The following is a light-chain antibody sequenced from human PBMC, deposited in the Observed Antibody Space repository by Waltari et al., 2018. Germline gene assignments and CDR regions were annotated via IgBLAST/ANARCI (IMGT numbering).Light chain of an antibody. V-gene: IGKV3-11*01. CDR3: QQLSRWPGSVT. CDR2: EAT. Sequence: RARQSMRTYLSWYPPQPGQAPSLLNYEATKRATGIPARFSGSGSGTVFTLTIRSLEPVDFAVYYCQQLSRWPGSVTFGAGTKVEIK. CDR1: QSMRTY. J-gene: IGKJ4*01.